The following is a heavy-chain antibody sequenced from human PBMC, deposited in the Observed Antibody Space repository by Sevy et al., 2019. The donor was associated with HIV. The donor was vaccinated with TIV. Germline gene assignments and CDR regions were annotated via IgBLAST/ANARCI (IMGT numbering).Heavy chain of an antibody. J-gene: IGHJ6*02. V-gene: IGHV3-30-3*01. CDR1: GFTFSSYA. Sequence: GGSLRLSCAASGFTFSSYAMHWVRQAPGKGLEWVAVISYDGSNKYYADSVKGRFTISRDNSKNTLDLQMNGLRAEDTAVYYCAREGGDFWSGYYTGTDYYYGMDVWGQGTTVTVSS. D-gene: IGHD3-3*01. CDR2: ISYDGSNK. CDR3: AREGGDFWSGYYTGTDYYYGMDV.